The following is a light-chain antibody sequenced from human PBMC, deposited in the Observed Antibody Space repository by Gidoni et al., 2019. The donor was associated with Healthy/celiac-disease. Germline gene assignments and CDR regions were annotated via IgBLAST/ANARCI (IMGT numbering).Light chain of an antibody. CDR3: CSYAGSSTFV. CDR2: EGS. V-gene: IGLV2-23*03. Sequence: SALTQPASVSGSPGQSITISCTGTSSDVGSYNLVSWYQQPPGKAPKLMIYEGSKRPSGVSNRFSGSKSGNTASLTISGLQAEDEADYYCCSYAGSSTFVFGGGTKLTVL. J-gene: IGLJ2*01. CDR1: SSDVGSYNL.